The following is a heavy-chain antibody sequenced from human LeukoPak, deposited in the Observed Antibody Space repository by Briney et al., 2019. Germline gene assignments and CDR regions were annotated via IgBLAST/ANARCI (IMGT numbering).Heavy chain of an antibody. Sequence: SETLSLTCTVSAGSMSNYYWSWIRQPPGNGLEWIGYISYSGSTNYNPSLKSRVTISVDTSKNQFSLKLSSVTAADTAVYYCARLGPAAGTSFDYWGQGTLVTVSS. V-gene: IGHV4-59*08. CDR3: ARLGPAAGTSFDY. CDR1: AGSMSNYY. J-gene: IGHJ4*02. CDR2: ISYSGST. D-gene: IGHD6-13*01.